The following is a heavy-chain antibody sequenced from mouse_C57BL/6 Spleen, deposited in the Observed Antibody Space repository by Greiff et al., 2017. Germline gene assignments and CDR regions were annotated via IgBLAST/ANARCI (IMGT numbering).Heavy chain of an antibody. D-gene: IGHD4-1*01. V-gene: IGHV5-6*02. CDR1: GFTFSSYG. J-gene: IGHJ2*01. CDR3: ARRDWEGDYFDY. Sequence: EVKLMESGGDLVKPGGSLKLSCAASGFTFSSYGMSWVRQTPDKRLEWVATISSGGSYTYYPDSVKGRFTISRDNAKNTLYLQMSSLKSEDTAMYYCARRDWEGDYFDYWGQGTTLTVSS. CDR2: ISSGGSYT.